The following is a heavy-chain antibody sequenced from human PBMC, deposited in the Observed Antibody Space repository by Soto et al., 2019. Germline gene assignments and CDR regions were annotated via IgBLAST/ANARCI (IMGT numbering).Heavy chain of an antibody. CDR1: WFTLRSNY. CDR2: XYXXGST. V-gene: IGHV3-53*01. J-gene: IGHJ4*02. CDR3: ASVWR. Sequence: PGGSLRLSCATSWFTLRSNYMSWVRQAPGKXVEXVXXXYXXGSTYYADSVKGRFTISRDNYKNTLYLQMNSLRAEDTAVYYCASVWRWGQGTLVTVSS.